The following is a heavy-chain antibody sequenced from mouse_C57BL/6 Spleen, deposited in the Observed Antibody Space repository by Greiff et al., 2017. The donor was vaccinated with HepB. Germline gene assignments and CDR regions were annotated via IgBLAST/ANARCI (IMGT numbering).Heavy chain of an antibody. CDR1: GYTFTSYW. J-gene: IGHJ2*01. CDR2: IDPSDSYT. V-gene: IGHV1-69*01. D-gene: IGHD1-1*01. Sequence: QVQLQQPGAELVMPGASVKLSCKASGYTFTSYWMHWVKQRPGQGLEWIGEIDPSDSYTNYNQKFKGKSTLTVDKSSSTAYMQLSSLTSEDSAVYYCARRRYYYGSSYFDDWGQGTTLTVSS. CDR3: ARRRYYYGSSYFDD.